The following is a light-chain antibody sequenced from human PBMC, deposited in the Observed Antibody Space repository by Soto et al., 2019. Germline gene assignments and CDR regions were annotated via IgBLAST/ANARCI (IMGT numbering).Light chain of an antibody. V-gene: IGKV3-11*01. J-gene: IGKJ5*01. CDR3: QQRSNWPVT. Sequence: EIVLTQSPATLSSSPGERATLSCRASQSVSSSLAWYQQKPSQAPRLLIYGASNRAGGIPARFSGSGSGTDFTLTISSLEPEDCAVYYCQQRSNWPVTFGQGTRLEIK. CDR1: QSVSSS. CDR2: GAS.